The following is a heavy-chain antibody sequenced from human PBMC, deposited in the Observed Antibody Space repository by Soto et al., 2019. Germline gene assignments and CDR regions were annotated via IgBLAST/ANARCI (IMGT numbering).Heavy chain of an antibody. J-gene: IGHJ6*02. V-gene: IGHV5-51*01. D-gene: IGHD5-12*01. CDR1: GYIIKNYW. Sequence: GESLKISCKASGYIIKNYWIGWVRQMPGKGLEWMGIIYPGDSGTRYSPSFQGQVTISADKSISTAYLQWSSLKASDTAMYYCARPEKRRDGYNHYGMDVWGQGTTVTVSS. CDR2: IYPGDSGT. CDR3: ARPEKRRDGYNHYGMDV.